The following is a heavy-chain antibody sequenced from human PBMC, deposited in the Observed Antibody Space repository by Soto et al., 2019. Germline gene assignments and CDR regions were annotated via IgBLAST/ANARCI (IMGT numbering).Heavy chain of an antibody. CDR1: GGTFSSYA. CDR2: IIPIFGTA. D-gene: IGHD2-2*01. Sequence: QVQLVQSGAEVKKPGSSVKVSCKASGGTFSSYAISWVRQAPGQGLEWMGGIIPIFGTANYAQKFQGSVTITADESTSTAYMELSSLRSEDTAVYYCARGYCSSTSCYDYYYGMDVWGQGTTVTVSS. CDR3: ARGYCSSTSCYDYYYGMDV. V-gene: IGHV1-69*01. J-gene: IGHJ6*02.